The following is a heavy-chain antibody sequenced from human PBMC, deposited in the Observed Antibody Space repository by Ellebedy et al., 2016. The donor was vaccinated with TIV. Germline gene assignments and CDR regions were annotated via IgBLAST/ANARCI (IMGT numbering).Heavy chain of an antibody. D-gene: IGHD2-2*01. Sequence: GGSLRLSXKGSGYSFTSYWIAWVRQMPGKGLEWMGIIFPSDSDTRYSPSFQGPVTISADKSISTAYLQWSSLKASDTAMYYCARGLPAYGRYYFDYWGQGTLVTVSS. CDR2: IFPSDSDT. V-gene: IGHV5-51*01. J-gene: IGHJ4*02. CDR1: GYSFTSYW. CDR3: ARGLPAYGRYYFDY.